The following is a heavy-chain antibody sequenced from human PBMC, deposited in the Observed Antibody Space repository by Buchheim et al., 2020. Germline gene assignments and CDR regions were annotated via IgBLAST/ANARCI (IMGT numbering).Heavy chain of an antibody. Sequence: QVQLVESGGGVVQPGRSLRLSCAASGFTFSSYAMHWVRQAPGKGLEWVAVISYDGSNKYYADSVKGRFTIYRANSKNTLYLQMNSLRAEDTAVYYCARGHSSGWYLSYFQHWGQGTL. CDR2: ISYDGSNK. V-gene: IGHV3-30-3*01. CDR1: GFTFSSYA. CDR3: ARGHSSGWYLSYFQH. D-gene: IGHD6-19*01. J-gene: IGHJ1*01.